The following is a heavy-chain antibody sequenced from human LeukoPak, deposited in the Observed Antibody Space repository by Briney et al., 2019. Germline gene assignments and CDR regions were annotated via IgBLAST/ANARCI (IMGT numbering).Heavy chain of an antibody. V-gene: IGHV3-20*04. D-gene: IGHD1-14*01. CDR2: INWNGGST. Sequence: RPGGSLRLSRAASGFTFDDYGMSWVRQAPGKGLEWVSGINWNGGSTGYADSVKGRFTISRDNAKNSLYLQMNSLRAEDTALYYCARDLPWEPYGDYWGQGTLVTVSS. CDR1: GFTFDDYG. J-gene: IGHJ4*02. CDR3: ARDLPWEPYGDY.